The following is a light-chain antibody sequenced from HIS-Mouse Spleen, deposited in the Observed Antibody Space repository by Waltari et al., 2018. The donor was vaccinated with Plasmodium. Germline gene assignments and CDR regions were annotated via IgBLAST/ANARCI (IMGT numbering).Light chain of an antibody. Sequence: EIVMTQSPATLSVSPGERATLSCRASQSVSSYLAWYQQKPGQAPRLLIYDASNRATGIPARFSGSGSGTDFTLTISSLEPEDFAVYYCQQRSNWPRVLTFGGGTKVEIK. V-gene: IGKV3-11*01. CDR3: QQRSNWPRVLT. CDR1: QSVSSY. J-gene: IGKJ4*01. CDR2: DAS.